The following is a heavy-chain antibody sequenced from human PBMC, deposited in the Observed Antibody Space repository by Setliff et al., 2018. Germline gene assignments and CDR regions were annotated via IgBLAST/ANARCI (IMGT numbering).Heavy chain of an antibody. D-gene: IGHD3-10*01. Sequence: PSETLSLTCTVSGGSISSSDFYWGWIRQPPGKGLEWIGSIYYSGTTYYNPSVKSRVTISVDKSKNQFSLSLRSVTAADTAVYYCATDGPVLNGDYISWGQGTLVTVSS. J-gene: IGHJ5*02. CDR1: GGSISSSDFY. CDR2: IYYSGTT. V-gene: IGHV4-39*07. CDR3: ATDGPVLNGDYIS.